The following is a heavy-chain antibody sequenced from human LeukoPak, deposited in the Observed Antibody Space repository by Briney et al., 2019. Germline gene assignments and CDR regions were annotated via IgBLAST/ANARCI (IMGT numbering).Heavy chain of an antibody. J-gene: IGHJ4*02. CDR3: ARDWGGNYFDY. CDR1: GYNFGANY. V-gene: IGHV1-2*02. Sequence: ASVKVSCKASGYNFGANYMHWVRQAPGQGLEWMGWILPYTGGTHYSQKFQGRVTMTRDTSISTAYMELSRLRSDDTAVYYCARDWGGNYFDYWGQGTLVTVSS. D-gene: IGHD3-16*01. CDR2: ILPYTGGT.